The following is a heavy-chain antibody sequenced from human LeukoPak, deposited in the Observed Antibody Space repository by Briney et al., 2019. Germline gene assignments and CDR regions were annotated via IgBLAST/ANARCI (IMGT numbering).Heavy chain of an antibody. D-gene: IGHD4-17*01. CDR1: GGSISSSSYY. CDR2: IYYSGST. CDR3: ASVDGAY. V-gene: IGHV4-39*01. J-gene: IGHJ4*02. Sequence: SETLSLTCTVSGGSISSSSYYWGWIRQPPGKGLEWIGSIYYSGSTYYNPSLKSRVTMSVDTSKNQFSLKLSSVTAADTAVYYCASVDGAYWGQGTLVTVSS.